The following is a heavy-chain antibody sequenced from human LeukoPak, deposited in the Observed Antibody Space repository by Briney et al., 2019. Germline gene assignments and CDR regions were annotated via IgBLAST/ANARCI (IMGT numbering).Heavy chain of an antibody. D-gene: IGHD1-26*01. CDR2: ISGSGGST. CDR1: GFTFSSYA. Sequence: GGSLRLSCAASGFTFSSYAMSWVRQAPGKGLEWVSAISGSGGSTYYADSVKGRFTISRDNSKNTLYLQMNSLRAEDTAVYYCAKDFRYSGSHLSAEYFQHWGQGTLVTVSS. CDR3: AKDFRYSGSHLSAEYFQH. J-gene: IGHJ1*01. V-gene: IGHV3-23*01.